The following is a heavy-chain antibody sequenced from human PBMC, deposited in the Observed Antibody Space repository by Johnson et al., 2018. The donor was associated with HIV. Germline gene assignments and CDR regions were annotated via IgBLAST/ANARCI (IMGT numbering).Heavy chain of an antibody. Sequence: QVQLVESGGGLVEPGGSLRLSCTASGFSFGDYYMCWIRQAPGKGLEWISYISAFGLTMSYADSVKGRFTISRDSSKNTLYLQMNSLRAEDTAVYYCARACRDGYTCDAFDIWGQGTAVTVSS. CDR1: GFSFGDYY. CDR3: ARACRDGYTCDAFDI. J-gene: IGHJ3*02. CDR2: ISAFGLTM. D-gene: IGHD5-24*01. V-gene: IGHV3-11*04.